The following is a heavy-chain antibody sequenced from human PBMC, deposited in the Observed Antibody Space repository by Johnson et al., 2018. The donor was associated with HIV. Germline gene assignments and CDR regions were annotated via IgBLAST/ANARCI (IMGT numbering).Heavy chain of an antibody. V-gene: IGHV3-30*18. CDR3: ANVRWPDAFDI. Sequence: QVQLVESGGGVVQPGKSLRIYCAVSEFTFSNYAMHWVRLPPGKGLQWVAVISYDGTNKYYADSVQGRFTISRDDSKDTLYLQMDSLRAEDSALYYCANVRWPDAFDIWGQGTMVTVSS. J-gene: IGHJ3*02. D-gene: IGHD4-23*01. CDR1: EFTFSNYA. CDR2: ISYDGTNK.